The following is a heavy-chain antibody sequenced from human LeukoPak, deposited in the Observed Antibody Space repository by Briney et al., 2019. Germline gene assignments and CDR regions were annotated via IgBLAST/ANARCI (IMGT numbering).Heavy chain of an antibody. D-gene: IGHD2-21*01. CDR3: ATEVWSGHH. CDR2: VSFSGST. J-gene: IGHJ5*02. V-gene: IGHV4-59*01. Sequence: SETLSLTCTVSGVFINTYYRAWIRQPPGKGLEWIGHVSFSGSTSYNPSLKSRLTMSVDPSKNQFSLKLTSVTAADTAVYYCATEVWSGHHWGQGTLVTVSS. CDR1: GVFINTYY.